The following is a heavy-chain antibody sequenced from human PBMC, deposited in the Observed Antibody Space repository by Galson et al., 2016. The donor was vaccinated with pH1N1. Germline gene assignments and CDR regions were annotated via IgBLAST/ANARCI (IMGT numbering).Heavy chain of an antibody. V-gene: IGHV3-23*01. Sequence: SLRLSCAASGFTFSNFAMSWVRQAPGRGLKWVSDISGGGDNTYYADSVKGRFTISRDNSKNILYLHMNSLSPEETGIFYCAKFYWSTMVTPGYFDSWGHGTLFSVSS. D-gene: IGHD4-23*01. CDR3: AKFYWSTMVTPGYFDS. J-gene: IGHJ4*01. CDR1: GFTFSNFA. CDR2: ISGGGDNT.